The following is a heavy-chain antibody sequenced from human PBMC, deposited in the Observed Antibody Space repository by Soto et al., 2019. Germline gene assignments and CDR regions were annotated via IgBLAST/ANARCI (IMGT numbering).Heavy chain of an antibody. J-gene: IGHJ4*02. CDR1: GGTFSSYA. CDR2: IIPIFGTA. Sequence: QVQLVQSGAEVKKPGSSVKVSCKASGGTFSSYAISWVRQAPGQGLEWMGGIIPIFGTANYAQKFQGRVTITADESMSTAYMELSSLRSEDTAVYYCARERVDTYYYDSSGYPLGYWGQGTLVTVSS. D-gene: IGHD3-22*01. V-gene: IGHV1-69*01. CDR3: ARERVDTYYYDSSGYPLGY.